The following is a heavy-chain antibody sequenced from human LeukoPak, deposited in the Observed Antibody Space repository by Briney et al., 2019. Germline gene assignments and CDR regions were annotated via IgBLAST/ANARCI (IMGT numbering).Heavy chain of an antibody. CDR1: GGSISSYY. D-gene: IGHD6-19*01. CDR2: IYYSGST. J-gene: IGHJ3*02. V-gene: IGHV4-59*01. CDR3: ARGSSGWENDAFDI. Sequence: TASETLSLTCTVSGGSISSYYWSWIRQPPGKGPEWIGYIYYSGSTNYNPSLKSRVTISVDTSKNQFSLKLSSVTAADTAVYYCARGSSGWENDAFDIWGQGTMVTVSS.